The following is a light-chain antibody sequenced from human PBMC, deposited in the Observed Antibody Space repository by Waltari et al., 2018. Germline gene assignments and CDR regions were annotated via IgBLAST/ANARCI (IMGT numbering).Light chain of an antibody. V-gene: IGKV4-1*01. CDR2: WAS. CDR1: QSVLYNSNNKNY. CDR3: QQYYSTPQT. J-gene: IGKJ1*01. Sequence: DIVMTQSPDSLAVSLGERATINCRSSQSVLYNSNNKNYLAWYQQKPGQPPKLLIYWASTRQSGVPDRFSGSGSGTDFTLTINSLQAEDVAVYYCQQYYSTPQTFGQGTKVAIK.